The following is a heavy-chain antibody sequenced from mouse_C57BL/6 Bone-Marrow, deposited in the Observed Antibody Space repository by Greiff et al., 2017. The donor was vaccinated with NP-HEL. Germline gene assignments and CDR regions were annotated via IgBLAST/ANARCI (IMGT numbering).Heavy chain of an antibody. CDR2: IDPENGDR. D-gene: IGHD1-1*01. Sequence: VQLKESGAELVRPGASVKLSCTVSGFNIKDDYMHWVKQRPEQGLEWIGWIDPENGDRAYASKFQGKATITANTSSNTAYLQLSSLTSENTAVYYCTRVELLRFFPLFDYWGQGTTLTVSS. J-gene: IGHJ2*01. CDR1: GFNIKDDY. V-gene: IGHV14-4*01. CDR3: TRVELLRFFPLFDY.